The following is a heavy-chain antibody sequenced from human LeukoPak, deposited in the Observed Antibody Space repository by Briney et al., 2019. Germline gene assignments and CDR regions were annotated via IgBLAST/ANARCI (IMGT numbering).Heavy chain of an antibody. J-gene: IGHJ3*02. D-gene: IGHD6-19*01. Sequence: GGSLRLSCTTSGFTFKNYAMTWVRQAPGKGLEWVSAIYPHGDPHYADSVEGRFTISRDNSKNSLYMQMETLRAEDTALYYCARAKLEPAGTGAFDIWGPGTVVTVSS. CDR1: GFTFKNYA. CDR2: IYPHGDP. V-gene: IGHV3-23*01. CDR3: ARAKLEPAGTGAFDI.